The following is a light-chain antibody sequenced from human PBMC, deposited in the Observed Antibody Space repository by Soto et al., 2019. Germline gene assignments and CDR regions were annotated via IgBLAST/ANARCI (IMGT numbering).Light chain of an antibody. J-gene: IGLJ3*02. CDR1: SSNIGRNT. Sequence: QSVLTQPPSTSGTPGQRVTIPCSGSSSNIGRNTVNWYQQLPGTAPKVLIYDNNQRPSGVPDRFSGSKSGTSASLAISGLQSEDETDYYCAAWDDSLKGWVFGGGTKVTVL. CDR3: AAWDDSLKGWV. CDR2: DNN. V-gene: IGLV1-44*01.